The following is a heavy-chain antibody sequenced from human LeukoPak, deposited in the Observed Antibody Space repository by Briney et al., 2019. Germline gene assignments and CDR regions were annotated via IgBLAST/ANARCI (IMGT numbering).Heavy chain of an antibody. Sequence: GGSLRLSCAASGFTFSSYWMSRVRQAPGKGLEWVALISHDGGNKNYTDSVKGRFTISRDNSKNTVYLQMNSLRPEDTAVYYCAKPRGGYYFDYWGQGTLVTVSS. CDR2: ISHDGGNK. D-gene: IGHD3-3*01. J-gene: IGHJ4*02. CDR3: AKPRGGYYFDY. V-gene: IGHV3-30*18. CDR1: GFTFSSYW.